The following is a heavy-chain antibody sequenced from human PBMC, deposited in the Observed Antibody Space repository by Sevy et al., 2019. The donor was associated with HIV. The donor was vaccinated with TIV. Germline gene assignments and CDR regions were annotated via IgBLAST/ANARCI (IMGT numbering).Heavy chain of an antibody. D-gene: IGHD3-9*01. CDR1: GFTFSSYA. Sequence: GGSLRLSCAASGFTFSSYAMSWVRQAPGKGLEWVSAISGSGGSTYYADSVKGRFTISRDNSKNTLYLQMNSLRAEDMAVYYCAKDRRYDILTGYWVRMDYFDYWGQGTLVTVSS. CDR3: AKDRRYDILTGYWVRMDYFDY. J-gene: IGHJ4*02. CDR2: ISGSGGST. V-gene: IGHV3-23*01.